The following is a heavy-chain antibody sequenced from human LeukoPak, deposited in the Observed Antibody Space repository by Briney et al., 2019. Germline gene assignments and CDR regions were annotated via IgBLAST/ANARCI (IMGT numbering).Heavy chain of an antibody. CDR2: IAYDGSRA. D-gene: IGHD1-14*01. CDR3: TRYNNDHFDY. V-gene: IGHV3-33*01. J-gene: IGHJ4*02. CDR1: GFTFGGYG. Sequence: GESLTLSCAGSGFTFGGYGMHWFRQTPAKGLEWVAVIAYDGSRAFYADSVKGRFTISRDNSKNTMSVQMDDLRAEDTAVYYCTRYNNDHFDYWGQGTLVTVSS.